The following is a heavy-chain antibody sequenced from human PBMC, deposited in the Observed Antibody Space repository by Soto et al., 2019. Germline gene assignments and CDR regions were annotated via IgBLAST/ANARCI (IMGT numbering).Heavy chain of an antibody. CDR1: GFSFSKYG. CDR3: AKALAEWIPTYCFDS. Sequence: QVQLVESGGGVVQPGTSLRLSCAASGFSFSKYGIHWVRQAPSKGLEWVAIITYDGSNKYYLDSVKGRFTISRDNSRNTAFLQMDSLTAEDTATYYCAKALAEWIPTYCFDSWGQGARVTVTS. J-gene: IGHJ4*02. V-gene: IGHV3-30*18. D-gene: IGHD3-3*01. CDR2: ITYDGSNK.